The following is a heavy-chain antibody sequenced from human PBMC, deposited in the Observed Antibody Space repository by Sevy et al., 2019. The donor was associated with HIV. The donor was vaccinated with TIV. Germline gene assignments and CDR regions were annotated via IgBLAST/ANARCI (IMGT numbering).Heavy chain of an antibody. CDR3: ARESSMVRGVDYYYYMDV. Sequence: GGSLRLSCAASGFTFSSYSMNWVRQAQGKGLEWVSSISSSSSYIYYADSVKGRFTISRENAKNSLYLQMNSLRAEDTAVYYCARESSMVRGVDYYYYMDVWGKGTTVTVSS. CDR2: ISSSSSYI. D-gene: IGHD3-10*01. J-gene: IGHJ6*03. V-gene: IGHV3-21*01. CDR1: GFTFSSYS.